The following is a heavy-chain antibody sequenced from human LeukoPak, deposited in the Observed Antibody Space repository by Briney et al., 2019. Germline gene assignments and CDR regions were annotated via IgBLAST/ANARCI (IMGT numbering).Heavy chain of an antibody. CDR1: GFTFSSFS. CDR2: IIVSGAT. CDR3: AKGSVGNADFAS. J-gene: IGHJ4*02. Sequence: GGSLRLSWAASGFTFSSFSMTWVRQAPGKGLEWVSSIIVSGATYYADSVKGRFTISRDSFRGMLFLQMDSLRVEDTAVYFCAKGSVGNADFASWGQGALVTVSS. V-gene: IGHV3-23*01. D-gene: IGHD6-25*01.